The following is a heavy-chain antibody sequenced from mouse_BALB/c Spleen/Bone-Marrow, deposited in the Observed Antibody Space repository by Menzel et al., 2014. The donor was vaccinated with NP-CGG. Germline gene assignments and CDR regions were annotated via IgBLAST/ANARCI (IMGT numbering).Heavy chain of an antibody. Sequence: EVQVVESGGGLVQPGGSLKLSCAASGFTFXSYGMSWVRQTPDKRLELVATINSNGGSTYYPDSVKGRFTISRDNAKNTLYLQMSSLKSEDTAMYYCARDGYYVFYAMDYWGQGTSVTVSS. J-gene: IGHJ4*01. V-gene: IGHV5-6-3*01. CDR1: GFTFXSYG. D-gene: IGHD2-3*01. CDR2: INSNGGST. CDR3: ARDGYYVFYAMDY.